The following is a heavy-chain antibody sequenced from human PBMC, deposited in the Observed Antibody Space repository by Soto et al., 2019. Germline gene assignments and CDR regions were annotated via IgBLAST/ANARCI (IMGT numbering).Heavy chain of an antibody. CDR2: INPNSGGT. CDR1: GYTFTGYY. J-gene: IGHJ4*02. Sequence: ASVKVSCKASGYTFTGYYMHWVRQAPGQGLEWMGWINPNSGGTNYAQKFQGWVTMTRDTSISTAYMELSRLRSDDTAVYYCARYPAWGAGADNHYFDYWGQGTPVTVSS. V-gene: IGHV1-2*04. D-gene: IGHD7-27*01. CDR3: ARYPAWGAGADNHYFDY.